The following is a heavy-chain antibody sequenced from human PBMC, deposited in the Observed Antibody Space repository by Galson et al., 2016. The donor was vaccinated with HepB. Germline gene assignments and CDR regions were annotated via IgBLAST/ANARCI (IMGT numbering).Heavy chain of an antibody. D-gene: IGHD7-27*01. CDR2: ISSISTTI. J-gene: IGHJ4*02. CDR1: GFTFSSYE. CDR3: ARGPFTLGN. V-gene: IGHV3-48*03. Sequence: SLRLSCAASGFTFSSYEMNWVRQAPGKGLEWVSYISSISTTIYYADSVKGRFTIFRDNAKNSLYLQMNRLRVADTAIYYCARGPFTLGNWGQGTLVTVSS.